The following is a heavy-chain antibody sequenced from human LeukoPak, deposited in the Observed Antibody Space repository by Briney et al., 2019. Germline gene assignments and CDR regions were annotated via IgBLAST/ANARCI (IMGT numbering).Heavy chain of an antibody. CDR3: ARGDYDFWSGSRFDP. V-gene: IGHV4-38-2*01. Sequence: SETLSLTCAVSGYSISSDYYWGWIRQPPGKGLEWIGSIYHSGSTYYNPSLKSRVTISVDTSKNQFSLKLSSVTAADTAVYYCARGDYDFWSGSRFDPWGQGTLVTVSS. J-gene: IGHJ5*02. CDR2: IYHSGST. CDR1: GYSISSDYY. D-gene: IGHD3-3*01.